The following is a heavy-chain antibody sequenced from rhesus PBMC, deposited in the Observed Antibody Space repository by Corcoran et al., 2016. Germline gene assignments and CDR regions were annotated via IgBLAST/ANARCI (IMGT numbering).Heavy chain of an antibody. V-gene: IGHV1-200*01. CDR3: ARGCSSTYCSSRVPFDY. CDR2: INPSIVNS. D-gene: IGHD2-15*01. Sequence: QVQLVQSGAEVKKPGTSVKLSCKAAGYTFTSYYINWVRQAAGQVLEWMGGINPSIVNSGYAQKFQGRVTLTRDTSTSTAYMELNSLRSEDTAVYYCARGCSSTYCSSRVPFDYWGQGVLVTVSS. J-gene: IGHJ4*01. CDR1: GYTFTSYY.